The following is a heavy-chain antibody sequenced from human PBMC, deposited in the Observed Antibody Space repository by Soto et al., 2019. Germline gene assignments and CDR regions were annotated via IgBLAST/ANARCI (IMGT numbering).Heavy chain of an antibody. CDR2: INHSGST. CDR1: GGSFSGYY. J-gene: IGHJ6*03. CDR3: ARGGGELWLYYYYMDV. V-gene: IGHV4-34*01. Sequence: SEPLSLTCAVYGGSFSGYYWSWIRQPPGKGLEWIGEINHSGSTNYNPSLKSRVTISVDTSKNQFSLKLGSVTAADTAVYYCARGGGELWLYYYYMDVWGKGTTVTVSS. D-gene: IGHD5-18*01.